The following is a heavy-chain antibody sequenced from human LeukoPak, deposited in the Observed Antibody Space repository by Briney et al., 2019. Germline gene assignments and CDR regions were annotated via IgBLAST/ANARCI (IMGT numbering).Heavy chain of an antibody. CDR3: ARGVPYYYDSSGYSRFDY. J-gene: IGHJ4*02. D-gene: IGHD3-22*01. CDR1: GFTFSSYS. V-gene: IGHV3-21*01. Sequence: GSLRLSCAASGFTFSSYSMNWVRQAPGKGLEWVSSISSSSSYIYYADSVKGRFTISRDNAKNSLYLQMNSLRAEDTAVYYCARGVPYYYDSSGYSRFDYWGQGTLVTVSS. CDR2: ISSSSSYI.